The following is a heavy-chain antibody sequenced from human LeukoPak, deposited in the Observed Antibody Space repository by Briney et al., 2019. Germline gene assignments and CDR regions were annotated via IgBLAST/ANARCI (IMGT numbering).Heavy chain of an antibody. V-gene: IGHV3-21*01. D-gene: IGHD1-1*01. CDR2: ITSSSSYT. CDR1: GITFSNYN. CDR3: ARDPYNGAYSEGYYYSTWTS. Sequence: PGGSLSLSCAAPGITFSNYNMNWVRQAPGKGLEWISAITSSSSYTFYADSVKGRFTISRDNAQNSLYLQMNSLRVEDTAIYYCARDPYNGAYSEGYYYSTWTSGAKGPRSPSP. J-gene: IGHJ6*03.